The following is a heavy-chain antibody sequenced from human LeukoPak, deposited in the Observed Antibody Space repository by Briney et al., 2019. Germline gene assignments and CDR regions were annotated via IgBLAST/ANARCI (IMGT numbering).Heavy chain of an antibody. CDR2: IYYSGST. CDR3: ARSGSGGDWGGLGSDAFDI. V-gene: IGHV4-59*08. J-gene: IGHJ3*02. Sequence: PSETLSLTCTVSGGSISSYYWSWIRQPPGKGLEWIGYIYYSGSTNYNPSLKSRVTISVDTSKNQFSLKLSSVTAADTAVYYCARSGSGGDWGGLGSDAFDIWGQGTMVTVSS. CDR1: GGSISSYY. D-gene: IGHD2-21*02.